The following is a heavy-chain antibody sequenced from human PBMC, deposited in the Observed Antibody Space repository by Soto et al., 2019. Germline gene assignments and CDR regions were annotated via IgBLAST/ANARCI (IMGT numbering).Heavy chain of an antibody. V-gene: IGHV1-24*01. CDR3: AAGSPFGVVTLFDY. J-gene: IGHJ4*01. Sequence: ASVKVSCKVSGYTLTELSMHWVLQAPGKGLEWMGGFDPEDGETIYAQKFQGRVTMTEDTSTDTAYMELSSLRSEETAVYYCAAGSPFGVVTLFDYWRKETLGTVSS. D-gene: IGHD3-3*01. CDR2: FDPEDGET. CDR1: GYTLTELS.